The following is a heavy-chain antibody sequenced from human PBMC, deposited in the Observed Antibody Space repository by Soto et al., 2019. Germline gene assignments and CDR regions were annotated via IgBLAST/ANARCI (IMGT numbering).Heavy chain of an antibody. V-gene: IGHV1-69*01. CDR1: GGTFGNSA. CDR2: IIPVFGTV. Sequence: QVKLVQSGAEVKKPGSSVKVSCKASGGTFGNSAIRWVRQDPGQGLEWMGGIIPVFGTVNYAQKFEGRVTITADESTSTVFMEMSRLTSEDTAVYYWAKVMAAAGYDSWGQGTLVTVSS. D-gene: IGHD3-16*01. J-gene: IGHJ4*02. CDR3: AKVMAAAGYDS.